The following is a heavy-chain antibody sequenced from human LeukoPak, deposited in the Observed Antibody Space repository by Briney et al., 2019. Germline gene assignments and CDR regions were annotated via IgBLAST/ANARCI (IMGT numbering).Heavy chain of an antibody. V-gene: IGHV3-30-3*01. D-gene: IGHD3-10*01. CDR3: ARELEGYGSGMTFGY. CDR2: ISYDGSNK. CDR1: GFSFSDYY. J-gene: IGHJ4*02. Sequence: GGSLRLSCVASGFSFSDYYMSWIRQAPGKGLEWVAVISYDGSNKYYADSVKGRFTISRDNSKNTLYLQMNSLRAEDTAVYYCARELEGYGSGMTFGYWGQGTLVTVSS.